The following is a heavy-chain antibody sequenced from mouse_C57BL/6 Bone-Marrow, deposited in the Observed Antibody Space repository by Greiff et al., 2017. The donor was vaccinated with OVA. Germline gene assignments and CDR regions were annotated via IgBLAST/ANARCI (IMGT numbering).Heavy chain of an antibody. D-gene: IGHD1-1*01. CDR3: ARTIDYYGSSGWFAY. V-gene: IGHV2-2*01. Sequence: LQESGPGLVQPSQSLSITCTVSGFSLTSYGVHWVRQSPGKGLEWLGVIWSGGSTDYNAAFISRLSISKDNSKSQVFFKMNSLQADDTAIYYCARTIDYYGSSGWFAYWGQGTLVTVSA. CDR2: IWSGGST. J-gene: IGHJ3*01. CDR1: GFSLTSYG.